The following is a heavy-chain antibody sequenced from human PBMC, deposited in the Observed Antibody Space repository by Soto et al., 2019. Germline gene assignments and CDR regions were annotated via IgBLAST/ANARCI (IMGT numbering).Heavy chain of an antibody. Sequence: VASVKVSCKASGGTFSSYAISWVRQAPGQGLEWMGGIIPIFGTANSAQKFQGRVTITADESTSTAYMELSSLRSEDTGVYYCARASEGYYDSSGYPRSRFGRTPEYFQHWGQGTLVTVSS. CDR1: GGTFSSYA. D-gene: IGHD3-22*01. CDR3: ARASEGYYDSSGYPRSRFGRTPEYFQH. V-gene: IGHV1-69*13. CDR2: IIPIFGTA. J-gene: IGHJ1*01.